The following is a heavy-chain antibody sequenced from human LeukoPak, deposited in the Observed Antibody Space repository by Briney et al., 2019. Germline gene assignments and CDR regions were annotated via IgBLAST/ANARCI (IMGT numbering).Heavy chain of an antibody. CDR2: IIPVLGIA. V-gene: IGHV1-69*04. CDR3: ASSSIAARGAFDI. CDR1: GGTFSSYA. J-gene: IGHJ3*02. D-gene: IGHD6-6*01. Sequence: SVKVSCKASGGTFSSYAISWVRQAPGQGLEWMGRIIPVLGIANYAQKFQGRVTITADKSTSTAYMELSSLRSEDTAVYYCASSSIAARGAFDIWGQGTMVTVSS.